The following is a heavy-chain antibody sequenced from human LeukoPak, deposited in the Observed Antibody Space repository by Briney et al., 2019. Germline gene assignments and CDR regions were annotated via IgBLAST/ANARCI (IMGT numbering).Heavy chain of an antibody. CDR1: GFTVSSNY. V-gene: IGHV3-53*01. J-gene: IGHJ4*02. CDR3: ARAQLVPSYYFDY. Sequence: GGPLRLSCAASGFTVSSNYMSWVRQAPGKGLEWVSVIYSGGSTYYADSVKGRFTISRDNSKNTLYLQMNSLRAEDTAVYYCARAQLVPSYYFDYWGQGTLVTVSS. D-gene: IGHD6-6*01. CDR2: IYSGGST.